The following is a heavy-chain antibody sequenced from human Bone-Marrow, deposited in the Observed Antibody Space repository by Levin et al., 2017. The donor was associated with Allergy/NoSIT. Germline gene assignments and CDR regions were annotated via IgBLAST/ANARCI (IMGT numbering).Heavy chain of an antibody. V-gene: IGHV3-11*01. CDR2: ISNGDDSV. CDR3: AAKVGFEY. Sequence: LGESLKISCAASGLTFSFSDYYISWIRQAPGRGLEWISYISNGDDSVYYADSVKGRFTISRDNAKNSVSLQMDSLRDEDTAMYYCAAKVGFEYWGQGTPVTVSS. D-gene: IGHD1-26*01. J-gene: IGHJ4*02. CDR1: GLTFSFSDYY.